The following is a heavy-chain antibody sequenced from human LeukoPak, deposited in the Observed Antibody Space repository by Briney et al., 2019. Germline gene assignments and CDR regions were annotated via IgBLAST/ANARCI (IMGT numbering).Heavy chain of an antibody. D-gene: IGHD5-18*01. CDR1: GGSFSGYY. CDR3: ARGASGYSYGLDY. V-gene: IGHV4-34*01. J-gene: IGHJ4*02. CDR2: INHSGST. Sequence: SETLSLTCAVYGGSFSGYYWSWIRQPPGKGLEWIGEINHSGSTNYNPSLKSRVTVSVDTSKNQFSLKLSSVTAADTAVYYCARGASGYSYGLDYWGQGTLVTVSS.